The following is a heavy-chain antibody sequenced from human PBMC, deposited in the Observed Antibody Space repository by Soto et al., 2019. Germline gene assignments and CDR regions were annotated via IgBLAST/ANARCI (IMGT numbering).Heavy chain of an antibody. CDR1: GVTFTTSA. Sequence: SVNGYCKASGVTFTTSAVQWVRQARGQLLECIGWIVVGTGKTNYAQKLQERVTVTWDMSTTTAYMELSSLRSEDTAVYYCAAGGLPDASSYWGQGTLDNDST. D-gene: IGHD2-15*01. CDR3: AAGGLPDASSY. CDR2: IVVGTGKT. V-gene: IGHV1-58*01. J-gene: IGHJ4*02.